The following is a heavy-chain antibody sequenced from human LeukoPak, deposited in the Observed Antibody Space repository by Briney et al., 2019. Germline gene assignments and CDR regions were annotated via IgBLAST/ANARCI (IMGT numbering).Heavy chain of an antibody. CDR3: SSGTPQYGDRVLNY. CDR2: IKPDGRDK. D-gene: IGHD2-15*01. V-gene: IGHV3-7*01. J-gene: IGHJ4*02. CDR1: RCTFSNYW. Sequence: GGSLRLFCAASRCTFSNYWMTWVRQAPGKGLEWVANIKPDGRDKYYVDSVEGRFTISRDNAKNSLYLQMNSLRAEDTAVYSCSSGTPQYGDRVLNYWGQGTLVIVSS.